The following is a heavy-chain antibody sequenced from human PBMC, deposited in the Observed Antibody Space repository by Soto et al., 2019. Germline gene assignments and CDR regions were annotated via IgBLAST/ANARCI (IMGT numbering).Heavy chain of an antibody. D-gene: IGHD5-12*01. V-gene: IGHV1-69*02. CDR2: IIPILGIT. J-gene: IGHJ6*02. CDR1: GDTFSKYT. CDR3: ANSGYDPIYYYYGRDV. Sequence: QVQLVQSGAEVKKPGSSVKVSCKASGDTFSKYTISWVRQSPGQGLEWMGRIIPILGITNYAQKFQGRVTITADRSTSTAYMELSSLRSEDTAVYYGANSGYDPIYYYYGRDVWGQGTTVTVSS.